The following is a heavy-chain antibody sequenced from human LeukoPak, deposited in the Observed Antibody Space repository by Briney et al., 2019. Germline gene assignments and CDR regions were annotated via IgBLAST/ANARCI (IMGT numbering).Heavy chain of an antibody. Sequence: PGGSLRLSCAASGFTFSSYAMHWVRQAPGKGLEWVAVISYDGSNKYYADSVKGRFTISRDNSKNTLYLQMNSLRAEDTAVYYCAREKDIVALDPWGQGTLVTVSS. V-gene: IGHV3-30-3*01. CDR1: GFTFSSYA. CDR3: AREKDIVALDP. CDR2: ISYDGSNK. J-gene: IGHJ5*02. D-gene: IGHD5-12*01.